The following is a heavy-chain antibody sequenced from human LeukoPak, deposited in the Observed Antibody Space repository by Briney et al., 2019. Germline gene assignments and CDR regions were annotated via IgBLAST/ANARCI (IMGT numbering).Heavy chain of an antibody. D-gene: IGHD4-11*01. CDR3: ARVYSNSDY. Sequence: PSETLSLTCAVYGGSFSGYYWSWIRQPPGKGLEWIGRIYSSGTITYNPSLQSRVTMSVDTSKNEFSLKMSSVTAADTAVYYCARVYSNSDYWGQGTLVTVSS. CDR2: IYSSGTI. V-gene: IGHV4-34*01. J-gene: IGHJ4*02. CDR1: GGSFSGYY.